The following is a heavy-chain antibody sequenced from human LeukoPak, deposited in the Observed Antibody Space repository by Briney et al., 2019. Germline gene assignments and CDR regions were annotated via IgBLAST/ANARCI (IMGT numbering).Heavy chain of an antibody. D-gene: IGHD3-10*01. CDR3: SRFRMVRGVIIPYGLDV. Sequence: SGTLSLTCAVSGGSISSRDWWTWVRPPPGKGLEWIGEIFHSGSANYNPSLQSRVTMSVDTSKNQFSLKLSSLTAADTAVYYCSRFRMVRGVIIPYGLDVWGQGTSVTVSS. J-gene: IGHJ6*02. CDR2: IFHSGSA. V-gene: IGHV4-4*02. CDR1: GGSISSRDW.